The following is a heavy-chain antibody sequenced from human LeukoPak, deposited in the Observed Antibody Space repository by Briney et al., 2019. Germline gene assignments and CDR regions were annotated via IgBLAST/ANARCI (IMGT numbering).Heavy chain of an antibody. CDR1: GYSISSGYY. CDR2: IYHSGST. CDR3: ARVVPPRRYYYYYMDV. J-gene: IGHJ6*03. Sequence: PSETLSLTRTVSGYSISSGYYWGWIRQPPGKGLEWIGSIYHSGSTYYNPSLKSRVTISVDTSKNQFSLKLSSVTAADTAVYYCARVVPPRRYYYYYMDVWGKGTTVTVSS. V-gene: IGHV4-38-2*02. D-gene: IGHD2-2*01.